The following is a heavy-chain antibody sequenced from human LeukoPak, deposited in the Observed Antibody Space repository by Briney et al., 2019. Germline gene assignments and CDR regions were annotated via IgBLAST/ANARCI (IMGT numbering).Heavy chain of an antibody. J-gene: IGHJ4*02. D-gene: IGHD6-19*01. CDR1: GFPFSSHL. V-gene: IGHV3-74*03. CDR2: INSDGSTT. Sequence: GGSLRLSCAASGFPFSSHLMDWVRQAPEKGLVWVSRINSDGSTTTYADYVKGRFTISRGNAKNTLYLQMNSLRAEDTAVYYCVRELAVASDYWGQATLVTVSS. CDR3: VRELAVASDY.